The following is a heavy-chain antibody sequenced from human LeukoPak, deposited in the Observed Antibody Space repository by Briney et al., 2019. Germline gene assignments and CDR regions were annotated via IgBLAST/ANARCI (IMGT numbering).Heavy chain of an antibody. Sequence: GGSLRLSCAASGFTFSSYAMSWVRQAPGKGLEWVSAISGSGGSTYYADSVKGRFSISRDNSKNRLYLQMDSLRGEDTAVYYCAKDFRIGYSAHFDYWGQGALVTVSS. CDR3: AKDFRIGYSAHFDY. V-gene: IGHV3-23*01. J-gene: IGHJ4*02. CDR2: ISGSGGST. D-gene: IGHD2-21*01. CDR1: GFTFSSYA.